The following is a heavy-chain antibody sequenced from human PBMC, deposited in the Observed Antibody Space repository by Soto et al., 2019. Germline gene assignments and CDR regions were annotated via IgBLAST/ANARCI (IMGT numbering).Heavy chain of an antibody. D-gene: IGHD3-10*01. CDR1: GFTFSSYA. Sequence: EVQLLESGGGLVQPGGSLRLSCAASGFTFSSYAMSWVRQAPGKGLEWVSAISGSGGSTYYADSVKGRFTISRDNSKNTLYLQMNSLRAEDTAVYYCAKDSGSGWSYYSYYYGMDVWGQGTTVTVSS. CDR2: ISGSGGST. J-gene: IGHJ6*02. V-gene: IGHV3-23*01. CDR3: AKDSGSGWSYYSYYYGMDV.